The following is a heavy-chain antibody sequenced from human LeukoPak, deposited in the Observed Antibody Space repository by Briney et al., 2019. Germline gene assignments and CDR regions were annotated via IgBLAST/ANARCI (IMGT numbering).Heavy chain of an antibody. J-gene: IGHJ4*02. CDR1: GGSISSGDFY. D-gene: IGHD1-7*01. CDR2: IYYSGST. Sequence: PSQTLSLTCTVSGGSISSGDFYWSWIRQPPGQGLEWIGYIYYSGSTYYNPSLKSRVTISVDTSKNQFSLKLSSVTAADTAVYYCARGRITGTAFDYWGQGTLVTVSS. CDR3: ARGRITGTAFDY. V-gene: IGHV4-30-4*08.